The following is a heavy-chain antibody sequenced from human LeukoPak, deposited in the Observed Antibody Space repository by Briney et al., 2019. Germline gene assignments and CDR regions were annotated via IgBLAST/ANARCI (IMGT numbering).Heavy chain of an antibody. V-gene: IGHV4-34*01. D-gene: IGHD3-16*01. CDR3: ARGGGSY. J-gene: IGHJ4*02. CDR1: GGSFSGYY. Sequence: ASETLSLTCAVYGGSFSGYYWSWIRQPPGKGLEWIGEINHSGSTNYNPSLKSRVTISVDTSKNQFSLKLSSVTAADTAVYYCARGGGSYWGQGPLVTVSS. CDR2: INHSGST.